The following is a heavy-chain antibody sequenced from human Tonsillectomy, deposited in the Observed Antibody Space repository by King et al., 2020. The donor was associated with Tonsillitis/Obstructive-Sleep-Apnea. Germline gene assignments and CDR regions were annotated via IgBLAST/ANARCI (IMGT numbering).Heavy chain of an antibody. V-gene: IGHV4-31*03. CDR2: IYKSGST. Sequence: QLQESGPGMVKPSQTLSLTCTVSGGSISSGGYYWSWIRQHPGKGLEWIGYIYKSGSTYYNPSLKSRVTISVDTSKNQFSLKLSSVTAADTAVYYCSRGVHDRSGYYVPVEYWGQGTLVTVSS. D-gene: IGHD3-22*01. CDR3: SRGVHDRSGYYVPVEY. CDR1: GGSISSGGYY. J-gene: IGHJ4*02.